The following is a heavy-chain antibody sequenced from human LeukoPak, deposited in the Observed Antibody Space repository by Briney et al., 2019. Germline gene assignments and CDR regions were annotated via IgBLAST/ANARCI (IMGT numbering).Heavy chain of an antibody. CDR2: IYPGDSDT. CDR1: GYSFTNYW. D-gene: IGHD5-24*01. CDR3: ARHSKRDGYNSHFDY. J-gene: IGHJ4*02. Sequence: GESLKISCKGSGYSFTNYWIGWVRQMPGKGLEWMGIIYPGDSDTTYSPSFQGQVTISADKSISTAYLQWSSLKASDTAMYYCARHSKRDGYNSHFDYWGQGTLVTVSS. V-gene: IGHV5-51*01.